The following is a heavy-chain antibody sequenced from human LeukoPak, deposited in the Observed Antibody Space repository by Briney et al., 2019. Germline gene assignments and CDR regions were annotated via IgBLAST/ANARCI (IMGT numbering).Heavy chain of an antibody. CDR2: ISGSGGST. D-gene: IGHD2-21*02. CDR1: GFTFSSYG. J-gene: IGHJ4*02. CDR3: AKDGPDIVVVTAMGY. Sequence: PGGALRLSCAASGFTFSSYGMSWVRQAPGKGLEWVSAISGSGGSTYYADSVNGRFTISRDNSKNTLYLQMNSLRAEDTAVYYCAKDGPDIVVVTAMGYWGQGTLVTVSS. V-gene: IGHV3-23*01.